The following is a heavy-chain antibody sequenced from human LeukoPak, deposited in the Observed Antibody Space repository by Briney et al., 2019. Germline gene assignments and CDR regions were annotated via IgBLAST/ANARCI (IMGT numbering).Heavy chain of an antibody. V-gene: IGHV4-39*07. CDR1: GGSVYTSDYY. Sequence: SETLSLTCTISGGSVYTSDYYWGWVRQPPGKGPEWIGDIFYTGKTNYNPSLKSRVSISIDTSKNQFSLKLTSVTAADTAVYYCARVFDSWGQGTLVTVSS. CDR3: ARVFDS. CDR2: IFYTGKT. J-gene: IGHJ4*02.